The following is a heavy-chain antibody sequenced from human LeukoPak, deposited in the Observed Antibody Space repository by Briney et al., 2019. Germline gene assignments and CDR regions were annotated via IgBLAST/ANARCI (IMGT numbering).Heavy chain of an antibody. V-gene: IGHV3-15*01. J-gene: IGHJ4*02. CDR2: IKSKTDGGTT. CDR1: GFTFGDYA. Sequence: GGSLRLSCTASGFTFGDYAMSWFRQAPGKGLEWVGRIKSKTDGGTTDYAAPVKGRFTISRDDSKNTLYLQMNSLKTEDTAVYSCTTRDPFDYWGQGTLVTVSS. CDR3: TTRDPFDY.